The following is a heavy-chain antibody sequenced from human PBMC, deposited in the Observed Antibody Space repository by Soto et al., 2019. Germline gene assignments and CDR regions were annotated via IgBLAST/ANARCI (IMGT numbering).Heavy chain of an antibody. CDR1: GFNIITFS. J-gene: IGHJ3*02. Sequence: DVQLVESGGGLVKPGGSLRLSCAASGFNIITFSMNWVRQAPGKGLEWVSSISASSSSIYYAESVKGRFTVSRDNAKNSLYLQRNSLTAGDTALYYCVRDAYNRDAFDIWGQGTTVTVSS. V-gene: IGHV3-21*01. D-gene: IGHD1-20*01. CDR3: VRDAYNRDAFDI. CDR2: ISASSSSI.